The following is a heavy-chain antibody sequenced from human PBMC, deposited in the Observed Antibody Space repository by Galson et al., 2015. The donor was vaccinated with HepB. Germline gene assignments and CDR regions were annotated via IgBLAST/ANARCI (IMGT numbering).Heavy chain of an antibody. J-gene: IGHJ6*02. CDR2: INPSGGST. Sequence: SVKVSCKASGYSVVSNYVQWVRQAPGQGLEWMGIINPSGGSTSYAQKLQGRVTMTRDTSSSTFYMELRSLRFEDTAVCYCASYSLPPDAYGSSSSWYIYHHHGMDGWGQGTTVTVSS. D-gene: IGHD6-13*01. CDR3: ASYSLPPDAYGSSSSWYIYHHHGMDG. CDR1: GYSVVSNY. V-gene: IGHV1-46*04.